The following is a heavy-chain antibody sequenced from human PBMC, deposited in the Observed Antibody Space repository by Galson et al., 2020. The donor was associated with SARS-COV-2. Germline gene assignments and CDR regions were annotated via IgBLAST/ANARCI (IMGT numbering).Heavy chain of an antibody. CDR3: ARTSSTATREYYFDY. Sequence: SETLSLTCTVSGDSISSDDFYWSWIRQTPGTGLEWIGDIHTSGHTYYNPSLMSRGTISVDTSKNQFSLRLSSVTAADTAVYFCARTSSTATREYYFDYWGRGTLVSVSS. J-gene: IGHJ4*02. CDR2: IHTSGHT. D-gene: IGHD4-17*01. V-gene: IGHV4-30-4*01. CDR1: GDSISSDDFY.